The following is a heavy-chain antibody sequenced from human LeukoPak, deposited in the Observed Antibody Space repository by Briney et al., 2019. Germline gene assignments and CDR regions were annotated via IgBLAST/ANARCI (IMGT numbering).Heavy chain of an antibody. Sequence: SQTLSLTCTVSGGSISSGGYYWSWIRQHPGTGLEWIGYIYYSGSTYYNPSLKSRVTISVDASKNQFSLKLSSVTAADTAVYYXXXXRYDILTGHSLFDYWGQGTLVTVSS. CDR1: GGSISSGGYY. D-gene: IGHD3-9*01. CDR2: IYYSGST. V-gene: IGHV4-31*03. J-gene: IGHJ4*02. CDR3: XXXRYDILTGHSLFDY.